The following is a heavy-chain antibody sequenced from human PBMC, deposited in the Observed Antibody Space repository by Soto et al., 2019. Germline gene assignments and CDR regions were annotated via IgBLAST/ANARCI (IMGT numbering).Heavy chain of an antibody. D-gene: IGHD5-12*01. Sequence: QVQLVESGGGLVKPGGSLRLSCAASGFTFSDYYMSWIRQAPGKGLEWVSYISSSSSYTNYADSVKGRFTISRDNAKNSLYLQMNSLRAEDTAAYYCARVTSGSDAFDIWGQGTMVTVSS. CDR2: ISSSSSYT. J-gene: IGHJ3*02. CDR3: ARVTSGSDAFDI. CDR1: GFTFSDYY. V-gene: IGHV3-11*05.